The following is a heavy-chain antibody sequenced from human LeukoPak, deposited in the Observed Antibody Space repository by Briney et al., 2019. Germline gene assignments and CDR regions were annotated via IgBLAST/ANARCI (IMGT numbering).Heavy chain of an antibody. V-gene: IGHV3-9*03. CDR2: ITWDGGNI. J-gene: IGHJ4*02. D-gene: IGHD3-3*01. CDR3: AKGYTFHGVAHDSGYFDY. Sequence: PVRSLRLSCVTSGFTFGDYTMHWVRQVPGKGLEWLSGITWDGGNIAYADSVKGRFTISRDNAKSSLYLQMNSLRNEDMAFYFCAKGYTFHGVAHDSGYFDYWGQGTLVTVSS. CDR1: GFTFGDYT.